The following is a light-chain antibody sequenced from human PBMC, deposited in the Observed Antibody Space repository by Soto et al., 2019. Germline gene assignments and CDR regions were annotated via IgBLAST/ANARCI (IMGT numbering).Light chain of an antibody. J-gene: IGKJ1*01. CDR3: QQSGSSLGWT. CDR2: GAS. CDR1: QSVSNNH. Sequence: EIVLTQSPGTLSLSPGERATLSCRASQSVSNNHLAWYQQKPGQAPRLLIYGASSRATGVPDRFSGSGSGTDCTLTIMRLEPEEFSVYYCQQSGSSLGWTLVPGTKVEIK. V-gene: IGKV3-20*01.